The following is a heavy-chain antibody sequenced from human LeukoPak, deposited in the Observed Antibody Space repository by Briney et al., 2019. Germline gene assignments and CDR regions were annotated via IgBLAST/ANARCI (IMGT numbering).Heavy chain of an antibody. V-gene: IGHV4-31*03. CDR3: ARETLPLPSYFDY. CDR1: GGSISSGGYY. J-gene: IGHJ4*02. Sequence: SQTLSLTCTVSGGSISSGGYYWSWIRQHPGKGLEWIGYIYYSGSTYYNPSLKSRVTISVDTSKNQFSLKLSSVTAADTAVYYCARETLPLPSYFDYWGQGTLVTVSS. D-gene: IGHD3-10*01. CDR2: IYYSGST.